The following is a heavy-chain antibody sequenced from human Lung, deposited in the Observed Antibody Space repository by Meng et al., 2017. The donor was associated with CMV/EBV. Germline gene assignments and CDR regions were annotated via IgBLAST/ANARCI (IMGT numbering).Heavy chain of an antibody. V-gene: IGHV3-21*01. D-gene: IGHD6-6*01. Sequence: GGXXRLSCAASGFTFSSYSMNWVRQAPGKGLEWVSFISSSSSYIYYGDSVKGRFTISRDNAKNSLYLQMNSLRAEDTAVYYCARAPGAARSEYGLDVWGQGNXVTVSS. CDR2: ISSSSSYI. J-gene: IGHJ6*02. CDR3: ARAPGAARSEYGLDV. CDR1: GFTFSSYS.